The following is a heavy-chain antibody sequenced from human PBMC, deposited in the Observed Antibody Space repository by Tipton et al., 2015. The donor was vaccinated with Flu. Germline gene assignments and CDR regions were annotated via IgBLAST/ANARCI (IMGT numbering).Heavy chain of an antibody. CDR2: IWYDGSNK. D-gene: IGHD6-13*01. V-gene: IGHV3-33*01. Sequence: AASGFTFSSYGMHWVRQAPGKGLEWVAVIWYDGSNKYYADSVKGRFTISGDNSKNTLYLQMNSLRAEDTAVYYCARDLMEGGRSRMGWHWFDPWGQGTLVTVSS. J-gene: IGHJ5*02. CDR3: ARDLMEGGRSRMGWHWFDP. CDR1: GFTFSSYG.